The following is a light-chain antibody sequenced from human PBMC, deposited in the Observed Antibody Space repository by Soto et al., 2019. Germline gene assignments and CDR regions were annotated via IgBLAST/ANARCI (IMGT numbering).Light chain of an antibody. CDR1: TGTVTSGLY. Sequence: QAVVTQEPSLTVSPGGTVTLTCGSSTGTVTSGLYPYWFQQKPGQAPRTLIYDTSNKHSWAPARFSGSLLGGKAALTLSGAQPEDEDDYYCMIYYSGVGVFGGGTKVTVL. J-gene: IGLJ3*02. V-gene: IGLV7-46*01. CDR2: DTS. CDR3: MIYYSGVGV.